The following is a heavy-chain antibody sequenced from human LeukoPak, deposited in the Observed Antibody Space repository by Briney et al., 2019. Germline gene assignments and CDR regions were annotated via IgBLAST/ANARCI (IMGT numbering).Heavy chain of an antibody. CDR2: INDDGSST. Sequence: GGSLRLSCAASGFTFSSYWMHWVRQAPGKGLVWVSRINDDGSSTSYADSVKGRFTISRDNAKHTLYLQMNSLRAEDTAVYYCARGLYSSGWHFFDYWGQGTLVTVSS. CDR3: ARGLYSSGWHFFDY. J-gene: IGHJ4*02. CDR1: GFTFSSYW. D-gene: IGHD6-19*01. V-gene: IGHV3-74*01.